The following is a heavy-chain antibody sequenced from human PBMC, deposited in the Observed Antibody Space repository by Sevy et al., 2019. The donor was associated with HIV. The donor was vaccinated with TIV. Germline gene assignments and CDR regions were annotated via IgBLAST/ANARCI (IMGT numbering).Heavy chain of an antibody. J-gene: IGHJ4*02. CDR1: GFTFSSYG. CDR3: AKGSEVGAHIVH. V-gene: IGHV3-30*18. Sequence: GGSLRLSCAASGFTFSSYGMHWVRQAPGKGLEWVAVISYDGSNKYYADSVKGRFTISRDNSKNTLYLQMNSLGAEDTAVYYCAKGSEVGAHIVHWGQGTLVTVSS. CDR2: ISYDGSNK. D-gene: IGHD1-26*01.